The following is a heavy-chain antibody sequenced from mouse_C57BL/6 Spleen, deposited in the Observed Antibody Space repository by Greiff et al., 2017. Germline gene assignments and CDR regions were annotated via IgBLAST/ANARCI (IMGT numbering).Heavy chain of an antibody. V-gene: IGHV1-64*01. D-gene: IGHD1-1*01. CDR2: IHPNSGST. J-gene: IGHJ3*01. Sequence: QVQLQQPGAELVKPGASVKLSCKASGYTFTSYWMHWVKQRPGQGLEWIGMIHPNSGSTNYNEKFKSKATLTVDKSSSTAYMQLSSLTSEDSAVYCCARDYGSSCPPWFAYWGQVTLVTVSA. CDR3: ARDYGSSCPPWFAY. CDR1: GYTFTSYW.